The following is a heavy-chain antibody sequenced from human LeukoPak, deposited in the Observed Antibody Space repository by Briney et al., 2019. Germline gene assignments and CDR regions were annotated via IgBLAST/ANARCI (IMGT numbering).Heavy chain of an antibody. CDR3: GRDRGYCSGGSCYRWFDP. CDR1: GASVSSGSDY. J-gene: IGHJ5*02. Sequence: KPSETLSLTCTVSGASVSSGSDYWSWIRQPPGKGLEWIGYIFYTGSTNYNPSVESRVSISRDLSKNQFSLKLTSVTAADTAVYYCGRDRGYCSGGSCYRWFDPWGQGTLVTVSS. V-gene: IGHV4-61*01. CDR2: IFYTGST. D-gene: IGHD2-15*01.